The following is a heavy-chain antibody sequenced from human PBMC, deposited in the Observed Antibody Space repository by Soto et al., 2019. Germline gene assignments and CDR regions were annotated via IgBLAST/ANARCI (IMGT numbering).Heavy chain of an antibody. CDR2: IIPILGIA. Sequence: SVKVSCKASGGTFSSYAISWVRQAPGQGLEWMGRIIPILGIANYAQKFQGRVTITADKSTSTAYMELSSLRSEDTAVYYCASGQQKLDGFDDWGQGTLVTVSS. D-gene: IGHD6-13*01. CDR3: ASGQQKLDGFDD. J-gene: IGHJ4*02. V-gene: IGHV1-69*04. CDR1: GGTFSSYA.